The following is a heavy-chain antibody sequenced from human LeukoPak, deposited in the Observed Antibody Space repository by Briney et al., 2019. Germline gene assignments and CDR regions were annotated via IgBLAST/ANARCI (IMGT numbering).Heavy chain of an antibody. CDR2: IYYSGST. Sequence: SETLSLTCTVSGSSISNGDHYWSWIRQHPGKGLEWIGHIYYSGSTYYNPSLKSRGIISVETSKNQFSLKLSSVTAADTAVYYCARDYNWGQGTLVTASS. CDR1: GSSISNGDHY. D-gene: IGHD3-10*01. V-gene: IGHV4-31*03. CDR3: ARDYN. J-gene: IGHJ4*02.